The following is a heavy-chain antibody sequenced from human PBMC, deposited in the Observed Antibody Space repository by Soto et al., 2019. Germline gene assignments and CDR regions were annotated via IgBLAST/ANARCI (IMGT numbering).Heavy chain of an antibody. CDR3: ARRTTSVSTLSV. CDR2: ISGNGVNT. Sequence: EVQLLESGGGLVQPGGSLRLSCAASGFTFSNYAMSWVRQAPGKGLEWVSAISGNGVNTHYADSVKGRFTISRDNSKNTVYLKMDSLRAEDTPVYYCARRTTSVSTLSVWGKGTTVTASS. CDR1: GFTFSNYA. D-gene: IGHD4-4*01. J-gene: IGHJ6*04. V-gene: IGHV3-23*01.